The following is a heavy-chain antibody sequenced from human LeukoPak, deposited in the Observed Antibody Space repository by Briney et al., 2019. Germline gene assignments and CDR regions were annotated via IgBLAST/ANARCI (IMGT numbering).Heavy chain of an antibody. J-gene: IGHJ4*02. Sequence: QSGGSLRLSCAAPGFTFSSNSMNWVRQAPGKGLEWVSYISSSSSTIYYADSVKGRFTISRDNSKNTLYLQMNSLRAEDTAVYYCARHGETFFDYWGQGTLVTVSS. V-gene: IGHV3-48*01. CDR1: GFTFSSNS. D-gene: IGHD7-27*01. CDR2: ISSSSSTI. CDR3: ARHGETFFDY.